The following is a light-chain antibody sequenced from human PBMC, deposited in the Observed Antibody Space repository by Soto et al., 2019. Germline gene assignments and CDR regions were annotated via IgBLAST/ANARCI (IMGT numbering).Light chain of an antibody. CDR1: QGLSSD. CDR3: QQHNSYPIT. V-gene: IGKV1-9*01. J-gene: IGKJ5*01. CDR2: DAS. Sequence: DIQLTQSPSFLSASVGDRVTITCRASQGLSSDLAWYKQKPGKAPKLLIYDASTLQSGVPSRFSGSGSGTEFTLTISSLQPEDFATYYCQQHNSYPITFGQGTRLEIK.